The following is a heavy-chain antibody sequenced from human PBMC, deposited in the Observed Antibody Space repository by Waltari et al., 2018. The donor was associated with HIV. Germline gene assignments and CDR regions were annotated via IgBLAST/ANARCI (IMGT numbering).Heavy chain of an antibody. CDR2: IYYSGST. Sequence: QLQLQESGPGLVKPSETLSLTCTVSGGSISSSSYYWGWIRQPPGKGLEWIGSIYYSGSTYSNPSLKSRVTISVDTSKNQFSLKLSPVTAADTAVYYCAAYCGGDCYSGDYWGQGTLVTVSS. J-gene: IGHJ4*02. CDR3: AAYCGGDCYSGDY. V-gene: IGHV4-39*01. D-gene: IGHD2-21*02. CDR1: GGSISSSSYY.